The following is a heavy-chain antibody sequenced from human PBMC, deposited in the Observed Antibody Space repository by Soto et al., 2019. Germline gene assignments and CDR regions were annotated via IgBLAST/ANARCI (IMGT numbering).Heavy chain of an antibody. CDR2: ISGSGGST. V-gene: IGHV3-23*01. CDR3: AKDSRGYSSSSWYGGFDY. Sequence: GGSLRLSCAASGFTFSSYAMSWVRQAPGKGLEWVSAISGSGGSTYYADSVKGRFTISRDNSKNTLYLQMNSLRAEDTAVYYCAKDSRGYSSSSWYGGFDYWGQGTLVTVSS. J-gene: IGHJ4*02. CDR1: GFTFSSYA. D-gene: IGHD6-6*01.